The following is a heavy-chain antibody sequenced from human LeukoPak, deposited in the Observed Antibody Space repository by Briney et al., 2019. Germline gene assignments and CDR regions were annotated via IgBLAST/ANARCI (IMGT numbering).Heavy chain of an antibody. D-gene: IGHD5-18*01. J-gene: IGHJ3*02. CDR3: AKKKGDTAVEDAFDM. CDR1: GFTFSNYA. V-gene: IGHV3-23*01. Sequence: GGSLRLSCAASGFTFSNYAMAWVRQAPGKGLEWVSGIGGSGGSTYYADSVKGRFTISRDNSKNTLYLRMSSLRAEDTAVYYCAKKKGDTAVEDAFDMWGQGTMVTVSS. CDR2: IGGSGGST.